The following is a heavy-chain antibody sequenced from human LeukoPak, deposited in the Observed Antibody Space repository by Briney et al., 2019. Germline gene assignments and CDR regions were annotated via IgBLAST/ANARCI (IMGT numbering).Heavy chain of an antibody. CDR3: ARGRDLLPTPDFDS. V-gene: IGHV3-53*01. Sequence: GGSLRLSCAVSGFTVSSSYMSWVRQAPGKGLEWVSIIYSGGSTYYADSVEGRFTISRDNSKNTLYLQMSGLRAEDTAVYYCARGRDLLPTPDFDSWGQGTLVTVSS. CDR1: GFTVSSSY. CDR2: IYSGGST. J-gene: IGHJ4*02. D-gene: IGHD4-17*01.